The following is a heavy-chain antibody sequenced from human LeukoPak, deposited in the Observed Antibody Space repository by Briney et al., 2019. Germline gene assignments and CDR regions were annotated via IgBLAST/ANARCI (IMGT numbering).Heavy chain of an antibody. V-gene: IGHV4-4*07. CDR3: ARRRQVSYYSPYAFDL. J-gene: IGHJ3*01. CDR2: IYTSGST. CDR1: GGSISSYY. Sequence: SETLSLTCTVSGGSISSYYWSWIRQPAGKGLEWIGRIYTSGSTNYNPSLKSRVTMSVDTSKNQLSLRLTSVTAADTAVYYCARRRQVSYYSPYAFDLWGQGTMVAVSS. D-gene: IGHD2-15*01.